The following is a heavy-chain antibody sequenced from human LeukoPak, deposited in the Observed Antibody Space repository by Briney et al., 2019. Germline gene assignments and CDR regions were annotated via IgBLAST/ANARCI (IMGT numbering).Heavy chain of an antibody. Sequence: GGSLRLSCAASGFTFSSYGMHWVRQAPGKGLEWVAFIRYDGSNKYYADPVKGRFTISRDNSKNTLYLQMNSLRAEDTAVYYCAKDRVIVGATLPDYWGQGTLVTVSS. J-gene: IGHJ4*02. D-gene: IGHD1-26*01. V-gene: IGHV3-30*02. CDR1: GFTFSSYG. CDR2: IRYDGSNK. CDR3: AKDRVIVGATLPDY.